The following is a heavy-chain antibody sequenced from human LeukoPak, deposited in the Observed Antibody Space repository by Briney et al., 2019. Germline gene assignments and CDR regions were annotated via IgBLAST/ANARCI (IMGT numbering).Heavy chain of an antibody. CDR1: GFTFSIYS. D-gene: IGHD1-26*01. CDR3: ARAKYNGNSDWFDP. CDR2: ISGGSSTI. V-gene: IGHV3-48*02. Sequence: PGGSLRLSCAASGFTFSIYSMNWLRQAPGKGLEWVSYISGGSSTIYYADSVKGRFTISRDNAKNSLYLQMNSLRDEDTAAYYCARAKYNGNSDWFDPWGQGTLVTVSS. J-gene: IGHJ5*02.